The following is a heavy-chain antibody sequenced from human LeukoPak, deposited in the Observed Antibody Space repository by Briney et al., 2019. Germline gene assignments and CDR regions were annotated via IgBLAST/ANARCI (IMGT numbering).Heavy chain of an antibody. J-gene: IGHJ2*01. V-gene: IGHV4-59*12. D-gene: IGHD3-16*01. CDR3: ARARRSDYVSL. CDR2: IYYSGNT. Sequence: PSETLSLTCTVSGGSISNYYWSWIRQPPGRGLEWIGYIYYSGNTNYSPSLKSRVTISVDTSKNQFSLKLSSVTAADTAVYYCARARRSDYVSLWGRGTLVTVSS. CDR1: GGSISNYY.